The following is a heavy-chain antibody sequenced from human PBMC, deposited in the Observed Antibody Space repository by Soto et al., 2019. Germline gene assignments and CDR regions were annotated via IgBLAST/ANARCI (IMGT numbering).Heavy chain of an antibody. CDR3: ARMTGTWLDF. CDR1: GFRFTNSW. J-gene: IGHJ4*02. D-gene: IGHD3-9*01. CDR2: IDPSDSYT. V-gene: IGHV5-10-1*01. Sequence: GESLKISCKASGFRFTNSWITWVRQMPGKGLEWMGRIDPSDSYTTYSPSFQGHVTISADKSISTAYLQWGSLKASDTAIYYCARMTGTWLDFWGQGALVTVPQ.